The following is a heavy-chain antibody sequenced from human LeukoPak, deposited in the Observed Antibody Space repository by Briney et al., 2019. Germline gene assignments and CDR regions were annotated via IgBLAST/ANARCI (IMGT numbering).Heavy chain of an antibody. CDR2: IYSGGST. V-gene: IGHV3-53*01. D-gene: IGHD5-18*01. Sequence: GGSLRLSCAASGFTVSSKYMSWVLQAPGKGLEWVSVIYSGGSTYYADSVKGRFTISRDNSKNTLYLQMNSLRAEDTAVYYCAREIIQLPGYFDYWGQGTLVTVSS. J-gene: IGHJ4*02. CDR1: GFTVSSKY. CDR3: AREIIQLPGYFDY.